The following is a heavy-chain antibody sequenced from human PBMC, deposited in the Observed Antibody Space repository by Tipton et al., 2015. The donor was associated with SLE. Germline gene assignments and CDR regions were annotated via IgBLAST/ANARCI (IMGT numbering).Heavy chain of an antibody. V-gene: IGHV3-9*01. CDR2: INWNGDYL. D-gene: IGHD3-10*01. CDR3: GKDKIGDFFGSGTIGVGAIDP. J-gene: IGHJ5*02. Sequence: SLRLSCVVSGFKLEDYAMHWVRQIPGKGLEWVAGINWNGDYLHYAASLKGRFTISRDNAKNSLYLQMDSLRSEDTASYYCGKDKIGDFFGSGTIGVGAIDPWGQGVPVTVSS. CDR1: GFKLEDYA.